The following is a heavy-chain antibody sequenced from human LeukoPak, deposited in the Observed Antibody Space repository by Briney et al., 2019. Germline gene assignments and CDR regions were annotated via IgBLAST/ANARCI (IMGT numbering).Heavy chain of an antibody. CDR2: ISGGGST. CDR1: GYTFNNYA. D-gene: IGHD2-2*01. Sequence: GGSLRLSCAASGYTFNNYAMTWVRQAPGKGLEWVSAISGGGSTYYADSVKGRFTISRDNSKNALYLQMSSLRAEDTAVYYCAKDLPAAYFDYWGQGTLVTISS. J-gene: IGHJ4*02. CDR3: AKDLPAAYFDY. V-gene: IGHV3-23*01.